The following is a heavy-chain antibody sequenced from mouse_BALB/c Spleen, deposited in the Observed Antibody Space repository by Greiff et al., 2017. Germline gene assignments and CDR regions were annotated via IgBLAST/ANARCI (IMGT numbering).Heavy chain of an antibody. CDR3: TRRLLRPYAMDY. CDR2: IRLKSNNYAT. J-gene: IGHJ4*01. CDR1: GFTFSNYW. V-gene: IGHV6-6*02. Sequence: EVKVEESGGGLVQPGGSMKLSCVASGFTFSNYWMNWVRQSPEKGLEWVAEIRLKSNNYATHYAESVKGRFTISRDDSKSSVYLQMNNLRAEDTGIYYCTRRLLRPYAMDYWGQGTSVTVSS. D-gene: IGHD2-3*01.